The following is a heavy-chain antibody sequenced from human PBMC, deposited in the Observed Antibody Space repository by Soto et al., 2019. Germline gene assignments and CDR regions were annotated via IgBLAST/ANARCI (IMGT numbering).Heavy chain of an antibody. CDR2: ISGTAVAT. CDR3: AKAPSPNWNWYYFDY. Sequence: EVQLLESGGGLVQTGGSLRLSCAASGFTFSNYAMSWVRQAPGMGLEWVSTISGTAVATYYADSVKGRFTISRDNSKNTLSLQMNGLRAEDTAVYYCAKAPSPNWNWYYFDYWGQGTLVTVSS. V-gene: IGHV3-23*01. J-gene: IGHJ4*02. CDR1: GFTFSNYA. D-gene: IGHD1-7*01.